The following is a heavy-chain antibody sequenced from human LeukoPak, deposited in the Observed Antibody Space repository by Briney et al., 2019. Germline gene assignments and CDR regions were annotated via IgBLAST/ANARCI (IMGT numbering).Heavy chain of an antibody. V-gene: IGHV1-69*01. D-gene: IGHD3-10*01. CDR1: GGTFSSYA. CDR3: ARGRTYYYGSGSYSPLDY. J-gene: IGHJ4*02. CDR2: IIPIFGTA. Sequence: SVKVSCKASGGTFSSYAIRWVRQAPGQGLEWMGGIIPIFGTANYAQKFQGRVTITADESTSTAYMELSSLRSEDTAVYYCARGRTYYYGSGSYSPLDYWGQGTLVTVSS.